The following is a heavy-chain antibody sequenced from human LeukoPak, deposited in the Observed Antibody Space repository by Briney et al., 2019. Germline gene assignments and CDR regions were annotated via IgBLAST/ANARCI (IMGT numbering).Heavy chain of an antibody. J-gene: IGHJ4*02. CDR3: AKGIEMATITLVY. CDR1: GFTFDDYA. D-gene: IGHD5-24*01. V-gene: IGHV3-9*01. Sequence: PGGSLRLSCAASGFTFDDYAMHWVRQAPGKGLEWVSGISWNSGSIGYADSVKGRFTISRDNSKNTLYLQMNSLRAEDTAVYYCAKGIEMATITLVYWGQGTLVTVSS. CDR2: ISWNSGSI.